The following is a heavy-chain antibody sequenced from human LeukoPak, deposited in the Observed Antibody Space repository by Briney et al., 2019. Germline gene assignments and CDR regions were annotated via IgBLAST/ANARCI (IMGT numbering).Heavy chain of an antibody. CDR1: GGTFISYA. Sequence: ASVKVSCKASGGTFISYAISWVRQAPGQGLEWMGGIIPIFGTANYAQKFQGRVTITADESTSTAYMELSSLRSEDTAVYYCARKDGDFWSGYPPGAYGMDVWGQGTTATVSS. D-gene: IGHD3-3*01. CDR3: ARKDGDFWSGYPPGAYGMDV. J-gene: IGHJ6*02. CDR2: IIPIFGTA. V-gene: IGHV1-69*01.